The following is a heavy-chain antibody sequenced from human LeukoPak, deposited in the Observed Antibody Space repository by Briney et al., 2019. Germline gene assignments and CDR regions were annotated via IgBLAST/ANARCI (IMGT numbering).Heavy chain of an antibody. V-gene: IGHV3-74*01. J-gene: IGHJ4*02. CDR1: GFFFNTYW. Sequence: GGSLRLSCAASGFFFNTYWMHWVRQAPGKGLVWVSRINSDASKTSHADSVKGRFTISRDNAKNTLYLQMNGLRAEDTAVYYCAREGSLEYYFDYWGRGTLVTVSS. CDR2: INSDASKT. D-gene: IGHD3-10*01. CDR3: AREGSLEYYFDY.